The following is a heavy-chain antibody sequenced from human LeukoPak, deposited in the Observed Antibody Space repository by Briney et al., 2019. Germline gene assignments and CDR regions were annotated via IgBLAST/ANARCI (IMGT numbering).Heavy chain of an antibody. V-gene: IGHV5-51*01. CDR1: GYSFTNYW. CDR3: ARPAPIATTYYFDS. Sequence: GESLKISGKGSGYSFTNYWIGWVRQMPGKGLEWMGIIYPGDSHTRYSPSFQGQVTISVDKSISTAYLQWSSLKASDTAMYYCARPAPIATTYYFDSWGQGTLVTVSS. D-gene: IGHD4-11*01. J-gene: IGHJ4*02. CDR2: IYPGDSHT.